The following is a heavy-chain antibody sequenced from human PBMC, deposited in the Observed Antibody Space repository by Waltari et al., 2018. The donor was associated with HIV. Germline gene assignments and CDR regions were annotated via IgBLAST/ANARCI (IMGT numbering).Heavy chain of an antibody. CDR2: INHSERT. Sequence: QVQLQQWGAGLLKPSETLSLTCAVYGGPFSGYYWSWIRQPPGKGLEWMGEINHSERTNYNPSFKSRVTILVDTSKNQFSLKMSSVTAADTAVYYWARGDYDFWSGPADEVERSKKAGFDPWGQGTLVTVSS. D-gene: IGHD3-3*01. V-gene: IGHV4-34*02. CDR1: GGPFSGYY. J-gene: IGHJ5*02. CDR3: ARGDYDFWSGPADEVERSKKAGFDP.